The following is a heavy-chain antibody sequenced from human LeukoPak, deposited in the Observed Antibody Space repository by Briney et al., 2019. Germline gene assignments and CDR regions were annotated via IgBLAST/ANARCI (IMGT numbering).Heavy chain of an antibody. CDR2: IYYSGST. D-gene: IGHD6-19*01. Sequence: PSETLSLTCTVSGDSISNYYWSWIRQPPGKGLDWIGYIYYSGSTSYNPSLKSRLTISVDTSRNQFPLKVSSVTAAHRAVYYCAKDRYSSGQFDYWGQGTLVTVSS. CDR3: AKDRYSSGQFDY. J-gene: IGHJ4*02. V-gene: IGHV4-59*01. CDR1: GDSISNYY.